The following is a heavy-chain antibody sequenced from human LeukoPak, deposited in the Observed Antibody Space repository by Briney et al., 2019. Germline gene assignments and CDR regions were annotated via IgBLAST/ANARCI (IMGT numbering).Heavy chain of an antibody. CDR3: ARGDDFRAGFFDY. D-gene: IGHD2-21*02. Sequence: PGGSLRLSCAASKFTFSSYSMHWVRQAPGKGLEWLAFISYDGTNTHYADSVKGRFTVHRDNSNNTLFLQMNSLRAEDTAVYYCARGDDFRAGFFDYWGQGSLVTVSS. CDR2: ISYDGTNT. J-gene: IGHJ4*02. CDR1: KFTFSSYS. V-gene: IGHV3-30*04.